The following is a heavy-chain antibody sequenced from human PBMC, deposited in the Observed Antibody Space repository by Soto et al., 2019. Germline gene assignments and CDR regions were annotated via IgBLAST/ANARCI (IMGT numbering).Heavy chain of an antibody. J-gene: IGHJ4*02. CDR2: ISGSGGST. D-gene: IGHD3-10*01. CDR1: GFTFSSYV. V-gene: IGHV3-23*01. CDR3: AKDAGGDFDY. Sequence: EVQLLESGGGLVQPGGSLRLSCAASGFTFSSYVMSWVRQAPGKGLEWVSAISGSGGSTYHADSVKGRFTISRDNSKNTMDLQMNSLRAEDTAVYYCAKDAGGDFDYWGQGTLVTVSS.